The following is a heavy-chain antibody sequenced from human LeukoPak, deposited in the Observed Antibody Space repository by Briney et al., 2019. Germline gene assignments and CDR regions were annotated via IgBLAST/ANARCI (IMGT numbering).Heavy chain of an antibody. V-gene: IGHV1-2*06. CDR1: GYTFTGYY. CDR3: ARPRYSYGYSHFDY. D-gene: IGHD5-18*01. Sequence: ASVKVSCKASGYTFTGYYMHWVRQAPGQGLEWMGRINPNSGGTNYAQKFQGRVTMTRDTSISTAYMELSRLRSDDTAVYYCARPRYSYGYSHFDYWGQGTLVTVSS. CDR2: INPNSGGT. J-gene: IGHJ4*02.